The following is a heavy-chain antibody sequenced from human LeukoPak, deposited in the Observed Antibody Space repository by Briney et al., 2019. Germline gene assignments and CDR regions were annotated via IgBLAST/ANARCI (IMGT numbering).Heavy chain of an antibody. V-gene: IGHV3-23*01. Sequence: GGSLRLSCAASGFTFSTYWMHWVRQAPGKGLVWVSAISGSGGSTYYADSVKGRFTISRDNSKNTLYLQMNSLRAEDTAVYYCAGRWLDYFDYWGQGTLVTVSS. J-gene: IGHJ4*02. CDR1: GFTFSTYW. CDR2: ISGSGGST. CDR3: AGRWLDYFDY. D-gene: IGHD6-19*01.